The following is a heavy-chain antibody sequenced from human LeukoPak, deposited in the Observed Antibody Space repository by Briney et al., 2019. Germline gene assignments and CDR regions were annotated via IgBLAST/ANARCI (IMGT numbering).Heavy chain of an antibody. CDR1: GYTFTDYY. Sequence: ASVKVSCKASGYTFTDYYIYWVRQAPGQGLEWMGWIDPKSGGTSFAQKFQGSVTMTRDTSISTAYIELSRLKYDDTAVYYCARESGFQYRGITTNYYMDVWGKGTTVTVSS. J-gene: IGHJ6*03. D-gene: IGHD3-22*01. V-gene: IGHV1-2*02. CDR3: ARESGFQYRGITTNYYMDV. CDR2: IDPKSGGT.